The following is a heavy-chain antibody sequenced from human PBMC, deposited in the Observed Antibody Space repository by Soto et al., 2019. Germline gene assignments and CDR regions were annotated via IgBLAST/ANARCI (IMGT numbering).Heavy chain of an antibody. CDR1: GGTFSSYA. CDR2: IIPIFGTA. V-gene: IGHV1-69*13. J-gene: IGHJ6*02. D-gene: IGHD6-19*01. Sequence: GASVKVSCKASGGTFSSYAISWVRQAPGQGLEWMGGIIPIFGTANYAQKFQGRVTITADESTSTAYMELSSLRSEDTAVYYCARGYSSGWSYYYGMDVWGQGTTVTVSS. CDR3: ARGYSSGWSYYYGMDV.